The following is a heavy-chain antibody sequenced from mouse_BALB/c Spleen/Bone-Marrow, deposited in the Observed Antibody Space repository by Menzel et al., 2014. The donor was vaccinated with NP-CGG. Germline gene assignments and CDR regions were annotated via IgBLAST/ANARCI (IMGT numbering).Heavy chain of an antibody. J-gene: IGHJ2*01. V-gene: IGHV1-82*01. D-gene: IGHD2-1*01. CDR3: ARGGNYRFDY. CDR1: GYAFSSSW. CDR2: IYPGDGDT. Sequence: QVQLQQSGPELVKPGASVKISCKASGYAFSSSWMNWVKQRPGQGPEWIGRIYPGDGDTNYNGKFKGKATLTADKSSSTAYMQLSSLTSVDSAVYFCARGGNYRFDYWGQGTTLTVSS.